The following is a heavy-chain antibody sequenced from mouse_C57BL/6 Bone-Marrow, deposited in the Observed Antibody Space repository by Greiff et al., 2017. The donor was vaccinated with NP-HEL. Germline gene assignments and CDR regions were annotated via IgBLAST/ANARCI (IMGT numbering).Heavy chain of an antibody. Sequence: EVQVVESGGGLVKPGGSLKLSCAASGFTFSSYAMSWVRQTPEKRLEWVATISDGGSYTYYPDNVKGRFTISRDNAKNNLYLQMSHLKSEDTAMYYCARRLRFAYWGQGTLVTVSA. CDR1: GFTFSSYA. CDR2: ISDGGSYT. V-gene: IGHV5-4*01. CDR3: ARRLRFAY. D-gene: IGHD1-1*01. J-gene: IGHJ3*01.